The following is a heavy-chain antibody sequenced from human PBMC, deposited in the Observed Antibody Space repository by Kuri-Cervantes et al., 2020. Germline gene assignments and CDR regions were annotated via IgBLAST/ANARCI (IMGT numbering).Heavy chain of an antibody. D-gene: IGHD3-3*01. V-gene: IGHV3-66*01. CDR2: IYSGGST. Sequence: GGSLRLSCAASGFTVSSNYMSWVRQAPGKGLEWVSVIYSGGSTYYADSVKGRFTISRDNSKNTLYLQMNSLSAEDTAVYYCARGPDPYDFWSGYYPSGYFDYWGQGTLVTVSS. J-gene: IGHJ4*02. CDR1: GFTVSSNY. CDR3: ARGPDPYDFWSGYYPSGYFDY.